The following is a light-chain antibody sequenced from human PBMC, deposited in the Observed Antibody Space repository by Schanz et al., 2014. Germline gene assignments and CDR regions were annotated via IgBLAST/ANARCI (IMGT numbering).Light chain of an antibody. V-gene: IGKV3-20*01. CDR3: QQYVTSPYT. CDR1: QSVSSSY. Sequence: EIVLTQSPGTLSLSPGERATLSCRASQSVSSSYLAWYQQKPGQAPRLLIFAASSRAPGIPDRFSGSGSGTDFTLTISRLQPEDLAVYYCQQYVTSPYTFGQGTKLEIK. J-gene: IGKJ2*01. CDR2: AAS.